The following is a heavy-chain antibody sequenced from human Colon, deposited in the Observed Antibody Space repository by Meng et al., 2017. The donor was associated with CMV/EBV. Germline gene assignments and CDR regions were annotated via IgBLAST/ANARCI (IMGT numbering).Heavy chain of an antibody. Sequence: ASVKVTCKASGYDFSSYGISWVRQAPGQGLEWMGWISTYKGNTNYAQKFQGRVTMTTDMSRSTVYMELRSLRSDDTAVYYGARDFYESSGYSDDCFDPWGQGTLVTVSS. J-gene: IGHJ5*02. CDR3: ARDFYESSGYSDDCFDP. V-gene: IGHV1-18*01. D-gene: IGHD3-22*01. CDR1: GYDFSSYG. CDR2: ISTYKGNT.